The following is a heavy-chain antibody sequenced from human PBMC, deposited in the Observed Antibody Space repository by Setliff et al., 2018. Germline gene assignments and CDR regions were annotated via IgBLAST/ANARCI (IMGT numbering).Heavy chain of an antibody. V-gene: IGHV3-33*08. Sequence: PGGSLRLSCAASGFTFDDYGMSWVRQAPGKGLEWVAIIWHDGTNKYYADSVKGRFDISRDSSKNTVYLQRNSLRAEDTAVYYCARAVGPYIVVVPAARDLYFYLWGRGTLVTVSS. CDR2: IWHDGTNK. CDR1: GFTFDDYG. D-gene: IGHD2-2*01. J-gene: IGHJ2*01. CDR3: ARAVGPYIVVVPAARDLYFYL.